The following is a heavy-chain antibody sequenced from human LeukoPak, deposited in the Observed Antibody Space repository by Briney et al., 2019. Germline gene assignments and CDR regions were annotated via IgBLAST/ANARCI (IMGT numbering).Heavy chain of an antibody. Sequence: VQPGGSLRLSCAASGFTFEDYGMHWVRQAPGKGLEWVSLITGNGVSTYYADSMKGRFTISRDNSKNSLYLQMNSLRTEDTALYYCAKCVYSNIYYWFDPWGQGTLVSVSS. V-gene: IGHV3-43*02. J-gene: IGHJ5*02. D-gene: IGHD6-13*01. CDR1: GFTFEDYG. CDR3: AKCVYSNIYYWFDP. CDR2: ITGNGVST.